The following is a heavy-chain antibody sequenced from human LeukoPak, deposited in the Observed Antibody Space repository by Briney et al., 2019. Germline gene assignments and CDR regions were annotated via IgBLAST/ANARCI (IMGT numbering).Heavy chain of an antibody. D-gene: IGHD3-22*01. CDR3: ARSGYYFESAFDI. CDR2: ISRSSSYI. CDR1: GFTFDDYA. Sequence: PGRSLRLSCAASGFTFDDYAMNWVRQAPGKGLEWVSAISRSSSYIYYADSVKGRFTISRDNAKNSLYLQMNSLRAEDTAVYYCARSGYYFESAFDIWGQGTMVTVSS. J-gene: IGHJ3*02. V-gene: IGHV3-21*01.